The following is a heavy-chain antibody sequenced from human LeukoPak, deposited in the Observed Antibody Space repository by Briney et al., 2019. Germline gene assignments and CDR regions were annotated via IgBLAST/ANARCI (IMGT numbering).Heavy chain of an antibody. CDR2: ISGHNGNT. Sequence: ASVKVSCKTSGYTFTNFGTSWVRQAPGQGPEWMGWISGHNGNTKYAKNLQDRVKMTIDTSTTTAYMELRSLTSDDTGVYYCARAGVNIGGIIVNSLDSWGQGTLVTVSS. D-gene: IGHD3-16*02. V-gene: IGHV1-18*01. CDR1: GYTFTNFG. J-gene: IGHJ4*02. CDR3: ARAGVNIGGIIVNSLDS.